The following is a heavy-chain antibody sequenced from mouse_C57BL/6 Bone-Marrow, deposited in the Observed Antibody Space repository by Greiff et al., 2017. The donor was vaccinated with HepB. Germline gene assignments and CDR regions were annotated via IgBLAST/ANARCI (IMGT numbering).Heavy chain of an antibody. V-gene: IGHV5-9-1*02. CDR1: GFTFSSYA. Sequence: EVQLVESGEGLVKPGGSLKLSCAASGFTFSSYAMSWVRQTPEKRLEWVAYISSGGDYIYYADTVKGRFTISRDNARNTLYLQMSSLKSEDTAMYYCTRGYYGSPWYFDVWGTGTTVTVSS. CDR3: TRGYYGSPWYFDV. J-gene: IGHJ1*03. CDR2: ISSGGDYI. D-gene: IGHD1-1*01.